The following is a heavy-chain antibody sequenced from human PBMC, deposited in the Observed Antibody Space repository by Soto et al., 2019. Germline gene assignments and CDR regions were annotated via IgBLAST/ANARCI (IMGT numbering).Heavy chain of an antibody. Sequence: QVQLVQSGAEVKKPGSSVKVSCKASGGTFSSYAISWVRQAPGQGLEWMGGIIPIFGTANYAQKFQGRVTITEDESTSTAYMELSSLRSEDTAVYYCARDVSSITGTTRWFDYWGRGTPVTVSS. CDR2: IIPIFGTA. V-gene: IGHV1-69*01. J-gene: IGHJ5*01. D-gene: IGHD1-7*01. CDR1: GGTFSSYA. CDR3: ARDVSSITGTTRWFDY.